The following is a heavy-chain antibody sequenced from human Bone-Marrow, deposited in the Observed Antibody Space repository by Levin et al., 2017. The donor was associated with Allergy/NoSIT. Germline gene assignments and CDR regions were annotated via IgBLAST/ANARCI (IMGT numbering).Heavy chain of an antibody. J-gene: IGHJ4*02. CDR3: AKSHDLLSGYFGDYIDY. CDR1: GFSFDDYA. V-gene: IGHV3-9*01. Sequence: LSLTCAASGFSFDDYAMHWVRQAPGKGLEWVSGISWNSVPIGYADSVKGRFTISRDNAKNSLYLQMNSLGAEDTALYYCAKSHDLLSGYFGDYIDYWGQGALVTVSS. CDR2: ISWNSVPI. D-gene: IGHD3-3*01.